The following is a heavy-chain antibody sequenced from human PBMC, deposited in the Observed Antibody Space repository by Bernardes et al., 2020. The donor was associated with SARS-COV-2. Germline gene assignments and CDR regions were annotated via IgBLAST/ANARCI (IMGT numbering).Heavy chain of an antibody. CDR1: GGSFSGYY. CDR2: INHSGST. D-gene: IGHD3-16*01. CDR3: ARGRLTPTHGASNYYYYMDV. Sequence: SETLSLTCAVYGGSFSGYYWSWIRQPPGKGLEWIGEINHSGSTNYNPSLKSRVTISVDTSKNQFSLKLSSVTAADTAVYYCARGRLTPTHGASNYYYYMDVWGKGTTVTVSS. V-gene: IGHV4-34*01. J-gene: IGHJ6*03.